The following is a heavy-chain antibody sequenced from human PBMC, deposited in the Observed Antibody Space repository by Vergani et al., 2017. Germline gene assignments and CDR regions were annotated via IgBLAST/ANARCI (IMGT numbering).Heavy chain of an antibody. CDR1: GFTFSSYG. D-gene: IGHD3-10*01. V-gene: IGHV3-30*02. J-gene: IGHJ4*02. CDR2: IRYDGSNK. Sequence: QVQLVESGGGVVQPGGSLRLSCAASGFTFSSYGMHWVRQAPGKGLEWVAFIRYDGSNKYYADSVKGRFTISRDNSKNTLYLQMNRLRAEDTAVYYCAKXMGSITMVRGVTDYWGQGTLVTVSS. CDR3: AKXMGSITMVRGVTDY.